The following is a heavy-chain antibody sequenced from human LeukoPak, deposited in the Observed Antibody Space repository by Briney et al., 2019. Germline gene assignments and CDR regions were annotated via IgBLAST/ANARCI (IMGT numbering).Heavy chain of an antibody. CDR1: GFTFSSYG. J-gene: IGHJ6*03. CDR3: AKCFGNIVWKSASCRMDV. Sequence: PGGTLRLSCAASGFTFSSYGMSWVRQAPGKGLEWVSAISGSGGSTYYADSVKGRFTISRDNSKNTLYLQMNSLRAEDTAVYYCAKCFGNIVWKSASCRMDVWGKGTTVTVSS. D-gene: IGHD2-15*01. V-gene: IGHV3-23*01. CDR2: ISGSGGST.